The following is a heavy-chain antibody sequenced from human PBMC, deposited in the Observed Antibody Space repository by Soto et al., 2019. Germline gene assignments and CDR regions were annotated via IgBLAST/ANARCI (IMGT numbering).Heavy chain of an antibody. CDR3: AKDLFLRRDTAMVQNY. V-gene: IGHV3-23*01. CDR2: ISGSGGST. Sequence: PGGSLRLSCAASGFTFSSYAMSWVRQAPGKGLEWVSAISGSGGSTYYADSVKGRFTISRDNSKNTLYLQMNSLRAEDTAVYYCAKDLFLRRDTAMVQNYWGQGTLVTVSS. CDR1: GFTFSSYA. J-gene: IGHJ4*02. D-gene: IGHD5-18*01.